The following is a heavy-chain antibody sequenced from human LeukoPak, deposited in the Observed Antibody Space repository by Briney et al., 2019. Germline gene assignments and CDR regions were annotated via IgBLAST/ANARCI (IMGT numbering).Heavy chain of an antibody. Sequence: SETLSLTCTVSGGSISSYYWSWIRQPPGKGLEWIGYIYYSGNTNYNPSLKNRVTISAETSKNQFSLKLSSVTAADTAVYYCARDGQVPFDYWGQGTLVTVSS. D-gene: IGHD1-1*01. V-gene: IGHV4-59*12. CDR1: GGSISSYY. J-gene: IGHJ4*02. CDR3: ARDGQVPFDY. CDR2: IYYSGNT.